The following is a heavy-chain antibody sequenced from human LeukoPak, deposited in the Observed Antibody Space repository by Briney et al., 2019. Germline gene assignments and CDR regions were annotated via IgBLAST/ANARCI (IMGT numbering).Heavy chain of an antibody. CDR3: AASIEIYYFDY. J-gene: IGHJ4*02. V-gene: IGHV1-69*04. CDR1: GGTFSSYA. D-gene: IGHD5-24*01. Sequence: KVSCKASGGTFSSYAISWVRQAPGQGLEWMGRIIPILGIANYSQKFPGRGTITADKSTSTAYMELSSLRSEDTAVYYCAASIEIYYFDYSCQGTLVTVSS. CDR2: IIPILGIA.